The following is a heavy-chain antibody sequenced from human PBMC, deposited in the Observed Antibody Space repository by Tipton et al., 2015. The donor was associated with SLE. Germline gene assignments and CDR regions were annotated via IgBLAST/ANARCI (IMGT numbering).Heavy chain of an antibody. CDR1: GFTFSSYS. CDR3: ARDRVGAFDI. CDR2: ISGSGGST. D-gene: IGHD1-26*01. J-gene: IGHJ3*02. V-gene: IGHV3-23*01. Sequence: SLRLSCAASGFTFSSYSMSWVRQAPGKGPEWVSAISGSGGSTYYADSVKGRFTISRDNSKNTLYLQMNSLRAEDTAVYYCARDRVGAFDIWGQGTMVTVSS.